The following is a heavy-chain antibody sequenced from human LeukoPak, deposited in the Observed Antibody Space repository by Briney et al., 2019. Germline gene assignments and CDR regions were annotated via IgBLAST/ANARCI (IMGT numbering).Heavy chain of an antibody. Sequence: GGSLRLSCTASGLAFADYSISWFRQAPGEGPEWVAFIRSRAYGGTTEYAASVEGRFTSSRDDSRHIAYLQMNSLKTEDTAVYFCALTYYYGSGSYNWGLGTLVTVSS. J-gene: IGHJ4*02. V-gene: IGHV3-49*03. CDR1: GLAFADYS. D-gene: IGHD3-10*01. CDR3: ALTYYYGSGSYN. CDR2: IRSRAYGGTT.